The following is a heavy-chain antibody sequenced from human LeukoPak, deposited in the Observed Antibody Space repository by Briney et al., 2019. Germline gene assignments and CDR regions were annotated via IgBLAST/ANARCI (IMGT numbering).Heavy chain of an antibody. J-gene: IGHJ4*02. CDR3: ARGRHITMIVGPCDY. D-gene: IGHD3-22*01. Sequence: ASVTVSFTCSGYTFTGDYMHWVRQAPGQERVWMGWINPKSGGTNYAQKFPGRVSMTRDTSISTAYMELSRLRSDDTAVYYCARGRHITMIVGPCDYWGQGTLVTVSS. V-gene: IGHV1-2*02. CDR1: GYTFTGDY. CDR2: INPKSGGT.